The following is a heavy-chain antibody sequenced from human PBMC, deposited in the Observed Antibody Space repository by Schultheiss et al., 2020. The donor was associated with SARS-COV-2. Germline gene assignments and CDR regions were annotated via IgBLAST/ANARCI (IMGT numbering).Heavy chain of an antibody. V-gene: IGHV3-33*06. CDR1: GFTFSSYS. CDR2: IWYDGSNK. J-gene: IGHJ4*02. D-gene: IGHD5-12*01. Sequence: GGSLRLSCAASGFTFSSYSMNWVRQAPGKGLEWVAVIWYDGSNKYYADSVKGRFTISRDNSKNTLYLQMNGLRAEDTAVYYCAKGRRIVATISVDYWGQGTLVTVSS. CDR3: AKGRRIVATISVDY.